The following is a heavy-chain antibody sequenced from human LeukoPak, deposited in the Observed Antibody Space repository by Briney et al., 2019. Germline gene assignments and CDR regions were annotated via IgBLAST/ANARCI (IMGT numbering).Heavy chain of an antibody. CDR2: IGSGSGAI. Sequence: GGSLRLSCAASGFTFSSYDMNWVRQAPGKGLEWVSYIGSGSGAIYYADSVTGRFTISRDNAKNSLYLQMNSLRDEDTAVYYCARDYVGSRSGSFDYWGQGTLVTVSS. D-gene: IGHD3-10*01. V-gene: IGHV3-48*02. CDR3: ARDYVGSRSGSFDY. CDR1: GFTFSSYD. J-gene: IGHJ4*02.